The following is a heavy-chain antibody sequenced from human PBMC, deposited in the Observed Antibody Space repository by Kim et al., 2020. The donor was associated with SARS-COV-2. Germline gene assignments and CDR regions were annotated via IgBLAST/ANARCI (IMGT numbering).Heavy chain of an antibody. V-gene: IGHV3-33*01. J-gene: IGHJ4*02. CDR2: IWYDGSNK. CDR3: ARAPGDGVYYFDY. Sequence: GGSLRLSCAASGFTFSSYGMHWVRQAPGKGLEWVAVIWYDGSNKYYADSVKGRFTISRDNSKNTLYLQMNSLRAEDTAVYYCARAPGDGVYYFDYWGQGTLVTVSS. CDR1: GFTFSSYG.